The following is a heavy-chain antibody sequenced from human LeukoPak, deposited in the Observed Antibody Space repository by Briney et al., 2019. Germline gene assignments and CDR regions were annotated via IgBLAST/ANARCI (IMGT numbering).Heavy chain of an antibody. J-gene: IGHJ4*02. V-gene: IGHV4-34*01. CDR1: GGSFSGYY. D-gene: IGHD5-18*01. Sequence: PSETLSLTCAVYGGSFSGYYLSWIRQPPGKGLEWIGEINHSGSTNYNPSLKSRVTISVDTSKNQFSLKLSSVTAADTAVYYCARKQLWSNYFDYWGQGTLVTVSS. CDR2: INHSGST. CDR3: ARKQLWSNYFDY.